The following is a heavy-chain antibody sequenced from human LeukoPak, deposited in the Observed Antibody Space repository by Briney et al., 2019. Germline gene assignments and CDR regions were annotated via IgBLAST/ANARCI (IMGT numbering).Heavy chain of an antibody. V-gene: IGHV3-48*03. D-gene: IGHD3-9*01. CDR2: ISNSGTAI. CDR1: GFTFSSYE. CDR3: AKGQLRYFDWLPLFDY. J-gene: IGHJ4*02. Sequence: GGSLRLSCAASGFTFSSYEMNWVRQAPGKGLEWVSYISNSGTAIYYADSVKGRFTISRDNSKNTLYLQMNSLRAEDTAVYYCAKGQLRYFDWLPLFDYWGQGTLVTVSS.